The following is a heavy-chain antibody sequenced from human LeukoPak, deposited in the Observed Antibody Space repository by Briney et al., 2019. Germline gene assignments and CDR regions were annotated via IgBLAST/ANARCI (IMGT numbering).Heavy chain of an antibody. CDR1: GGTFSSYA. CDR3: ARDIGSSGDYESAD. D-gene: IGHD6-19*01. J-gene: IGHJ4*02. Sequence: ASVKVSCKASGGTFSSYAISGVRQAPGQGLEWMGGIIPIFGTANYAQKFQGRVTITADKSTSTAYMELSSLRSEDTAVYSCARDIGSSGDYESADWGQGTLVTVSS. V-gene: IGHV1-69*06. CDR2: IIPIFGTA.